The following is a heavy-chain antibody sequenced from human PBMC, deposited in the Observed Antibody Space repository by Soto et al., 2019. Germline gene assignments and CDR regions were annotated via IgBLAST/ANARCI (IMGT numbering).Heavy chain of an antibody. J-gene: IGHJ6*02. Sequence: PSDTLSLTCTVSGGSISSYYWSWIRQPPGKGLEWIGYIYYSGSTNYNPSLKSRVTISVDTSKNQFSLKLSSVTAADTAVYYCARDLGSYGYSSYYYGMDVWGQGTTVTVS. D-gene: IGHD5-18*01. CDR2: IYYSGST. CDR3: ARDLGSYGYSSYYYGMDV. V-gene: IGHV4-59*01. CDR1: GGSISSYY.